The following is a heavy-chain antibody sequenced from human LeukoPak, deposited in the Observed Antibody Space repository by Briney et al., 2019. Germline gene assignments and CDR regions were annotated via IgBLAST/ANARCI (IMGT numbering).Heavy chain of an antibody. D-gene: IGHD2-21*02. V-gene: IGHV1-46*01. Sequence: EASVKVSCKTSGYTFIRHWMHWARQAPGQGLEWMGIINPKDGATDFAQRFQGRVTMTTDTSTSTVYMELSSLRSEDTAVYYCARDHSNEMCGGDCFASWFDHWGQGTLVTVSS. CDR2: INPKDGAT. CDR3: ARDHSNEMCGGDCFASWFDH. CDR1: GYTFIRHW. J-gene: IGHJ5*02.